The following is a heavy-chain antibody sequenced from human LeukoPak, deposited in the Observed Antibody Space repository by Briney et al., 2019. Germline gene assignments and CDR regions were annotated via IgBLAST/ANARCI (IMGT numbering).Heavy chain of an antibody. J-gene: IGHJ4*02. D-gene: IGHD6-6*01. CDR3: TRGTYSSSEGY. V-gene: IGHV3-49*04. CDR1: GFTFSSYA. CDR2: IRSKAYGGTT. Sequence: GGSLRLSCAASGFTFSSYAMSWVRQAPGKGLEWVGFIRSKAYGGTTEYAASVKGRFTISRDDSKSIAYLQINSLKTEDTAVYYCTRGTYSSSEGYWGQGTLVTVSS.